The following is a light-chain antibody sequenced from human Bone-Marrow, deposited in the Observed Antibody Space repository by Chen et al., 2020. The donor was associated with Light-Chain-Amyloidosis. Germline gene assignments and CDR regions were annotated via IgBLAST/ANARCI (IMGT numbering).Light chain of an antibody. CDR1: SSNIARNS. J-gene: IGLJ3*02. CDR2: YDD. CDR3: AAWDDSLNGWV. V-gene: IGLV1-36*01. Sequence: QSVLTQPPSVSEGPRQRVTISCSGSSSNIARNSVNWYQQLPGEPPKLLIYYDDLLPSGVSDRFSGSKSGTSASLAISGLQSEDEADCYCAAWDDSLNGWVFGGGTKLTVL.